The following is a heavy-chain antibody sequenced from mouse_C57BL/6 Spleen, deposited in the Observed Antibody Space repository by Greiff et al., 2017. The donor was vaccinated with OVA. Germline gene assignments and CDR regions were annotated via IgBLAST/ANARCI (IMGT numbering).Heavy chain of an antibody. V-gene: IGHV7-3*01. CDR1: GFTFTDYY. CDR2: IRNKANGYTT. CDR3: ARYGQGYFDV. J-gene: IGHJ1*03. Sequence: EVHLVESGGGLVQPGGSLSLSCAASGFTFTDYYMSWVRQPPGKALEWLGFIRNKANGYTTEYSASVKGRFTISRDNSQSILYLQMNALRAEDSATYYCARYGQGYFDVWGTGTTVTVSS.